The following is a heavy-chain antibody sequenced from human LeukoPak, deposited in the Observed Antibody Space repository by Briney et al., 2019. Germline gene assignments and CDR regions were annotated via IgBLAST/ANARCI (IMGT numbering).Heavy chain of an antibody. CDR1: GGSISSSSYC. J-gene: IGHJ5*02. CDR3: ARRLLWFGDPRGWFGP. D-gene: IGHD3-10*01. CDR2: IYYSGST. V-gene: IGHV4-39*01. Sequence: SETLSLTFTVSGGSISSSSYCWGWIRQPPGKGLEWIGSIYYSGSTYYNPSLKSRVTISVDTSKNQFSLKLSSVTAADTAVYYCARRLLWFGDPRGWFGPWGQGTLVTVSS.